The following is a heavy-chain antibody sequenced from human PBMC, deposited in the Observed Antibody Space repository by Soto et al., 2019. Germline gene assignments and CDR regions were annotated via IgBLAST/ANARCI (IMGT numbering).Heavy chain of an antibody. CDR3: ARTYSSKLFDYYYMDV. Sequence: ASVKVSCKASGYTFTSYDINWVRQATGQGLEWMGWMNPNSGNTGYAQKFQGRVTMTRNTSISTAYMELSSLRSEDTAVYYCARTYSSKLFDYYYMDVWGKGTTVTVSS. CDR2: MNPNSGNT. J-gene: IGHJ6*03. V-gene: IGHV1-8*01. D-gene: IGHD6-13*01. CDR1: GYTFTSYD.